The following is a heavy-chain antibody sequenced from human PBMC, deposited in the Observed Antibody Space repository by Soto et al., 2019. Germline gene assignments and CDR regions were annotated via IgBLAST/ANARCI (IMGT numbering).Heavy chain of an antibody. V-gene: IGHV3-74*01. CDR1: GFTFSSYA. D-gene: IGHD4-17*01. J-gene: IGHJ6*03. CDR3: ARSAYSDYFYYYYIDV. CDR2: INSDGRIT. Sequence: GGSLRLSCAASGFTFSSYAMSWVRQAPGKGLEWVSRINSDGRITNYADSVKGRFTISSDNAKNTLYLQMNSLRAEDTAVYYCARSAYSDYFYYYYIDVWGKGTTVTVSS.